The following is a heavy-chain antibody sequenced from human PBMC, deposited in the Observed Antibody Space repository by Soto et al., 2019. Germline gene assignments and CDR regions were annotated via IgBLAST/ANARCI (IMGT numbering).Heavy chain of an antibody. J-gene: IGHJ3*02. V-gene: IGHV6-1*01. D-gene: IGHD6-19*01. CDR3: ARGLVRTGYSSGKDAFDI. CDR2: TYYRSKWYN. Sequence: SQTLSLTCAISGDSVSSNSAAWNWIRQSPSRGLEWLGRTYYRSKWYNDYAVSVKSRITINPDTSKNQFSLQLNSVTPEDTAVYYCARGLVRTGYSSGKDAFDIWGQGTMVTVSS. CDR1: GDSVSSNSAA.